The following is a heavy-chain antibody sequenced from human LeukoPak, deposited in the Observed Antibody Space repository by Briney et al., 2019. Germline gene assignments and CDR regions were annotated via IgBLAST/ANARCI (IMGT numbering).Heavy chain of an antibody. J-gene: IGHJ4*02. D-gene: IGHD6-19*01. CDR2: IYYGGST. CDR1: GGSISSSY. Sequence: SETLSLTCTVSGGSISSSYWSWIRQPPGKGLEWIGRIYYGGSTNYNPSLKSRVTISLDTSKNLFSLKLSSVTAAGTAVYYCARVFGSGWYFDYWGQGTLVTVSS. CDR3: ARVFGSGWYFDY. V-gene: IGHV4-59*01.